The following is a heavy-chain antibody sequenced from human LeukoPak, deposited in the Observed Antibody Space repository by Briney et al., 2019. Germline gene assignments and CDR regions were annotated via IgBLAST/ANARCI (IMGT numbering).Heavy chain of an antibody. CDR2: INPKTGGT. D-gene: IGHD3-22*01. CDR3: AREAPSPLLLDY. J-gene: IGHJ4*02. CDR1: GYTFSDYF. Sequence: ASVKVSCKASGYTFSDYFMHWVRQAPGQGLEWMGWINPKTGGTTYAQNFQGRVTMSRDMSITTAYMELSSLRSEDTAVYYCAREAPSPLLLDYWGQGTLVTGSS. V-gene: IGHV1-2*02.